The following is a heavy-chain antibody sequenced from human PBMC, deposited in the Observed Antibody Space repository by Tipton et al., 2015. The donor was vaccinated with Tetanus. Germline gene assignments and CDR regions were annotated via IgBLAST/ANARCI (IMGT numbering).Heavy chain of an antibody. CDR3: ALQGIEGYYGMDV. CDR2: INHSGST. D-gene: IGHD2-15*01. J-gene: IGHJ6*02. V-gene: IGHV4-34*01. Sequence: TLSLTCAVYGGSFSGYYWSWIRQPPGKGLEWIGEINHSGSTNYNPPLKSRVTVSVDTSKNQFSRKLTSVTAADTAVYYCALQGIEGYYGMDVWGQGTTVTVSS. CDR1: GGSFSGYY.